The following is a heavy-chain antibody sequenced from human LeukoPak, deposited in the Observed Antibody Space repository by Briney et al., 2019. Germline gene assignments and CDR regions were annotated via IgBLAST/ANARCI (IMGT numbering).Heavy chain of an antibody. J-gene: IGHJ4*02. V-gene: IGHV1-18*01. D-gene: IGHD6-13*01. CDR2: ISVYNGNT. CDR1: GYTFTNYG. CDR3: ARSGIAAANYYFDY. Sequence: HWASVKVSCKASGYTFTNYGISWVRQAPGQGLEWMGWISVYNGNTNYAQKLQGRVTMTTDTSTSTAYMELRSLRSDDTAVYYCARSGIAAANYYFDYWGQGTLVTVSS.